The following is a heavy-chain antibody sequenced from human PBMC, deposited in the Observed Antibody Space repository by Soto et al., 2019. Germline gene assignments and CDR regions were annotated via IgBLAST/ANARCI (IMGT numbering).Heavy chain of an antibody. D-gene: IGHD3-22*01. V-gene: IGHV1-69*13. CDR1: GGTFSSYA. J-gene: IGHJ6*02. CDR3: ARVRYSSGYLIPYGMDV. CDR2: IIPIFGTA. Sequence: SVKVSCKASGGTFSSYAISWVRQAPGQGLEWMGGIIPIFGTANYAQKFQGRVTITADESTSTAYMELSSLRSEDTAVYYCARVRYSSGYLIPYGMDVWGQGTTVTVSS.